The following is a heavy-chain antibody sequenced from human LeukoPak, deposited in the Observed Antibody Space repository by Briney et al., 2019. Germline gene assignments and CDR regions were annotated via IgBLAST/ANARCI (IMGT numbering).Heavy chain of an antibody. CDR1: GGSISSGGYS. CDR3: ARARSYYDSSGYYYELGGYDY. CDR2: IYHSGST. Sequence: PSETLSLTCAASGGSISSGGYSWSWIRQPPGKGLEWIGYIYHSGSTYYNPSLKSRVTISVVRSKNQFSLKLSSVTAADTAVYYCARARSYYDSSGYYYELGGYDYWGQGTLVTVSS. V-gene: IGHV4-30-2*01. D-gene: IGHD3-22*01. J-gene: IGHJ4*02.